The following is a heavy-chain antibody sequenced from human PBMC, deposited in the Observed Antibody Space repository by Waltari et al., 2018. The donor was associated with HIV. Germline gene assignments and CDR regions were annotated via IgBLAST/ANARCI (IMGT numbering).Heavy chain of an antibody. CDR2: ISAYNGNT. J-gene: IGHJ4*02. CDR3: ARVGRLVVVAAKVESSCDY. V-gene: IGHV1-18*01. CDR1: GYTFTSYG. D-gene: IGHD2-15*01. Sequence: QVQLVQSGAEVKKPGASVKVSCKASGYTFTSYGISWVRQAPGQGLEWMGWISAYNGNTNHAQKLQGRVTMTTDTSTSTAYMELRSLRSDDTAVYYCARVGRLVVVAAKVESSCDYWGQGTLVTVSS.